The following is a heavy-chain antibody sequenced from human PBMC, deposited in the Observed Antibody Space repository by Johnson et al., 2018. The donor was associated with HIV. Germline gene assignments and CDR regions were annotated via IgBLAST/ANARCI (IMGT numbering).Heavy chain of an antibody. Sequence: QVQLVESGGGLVQPGGSLRLSCAASGFTFSSHWMHWVRQAPGQGLEWVAVIWHDGSNQYYADYLKGRFTISRDNSKNPMYLQMNNLRAEATSVYYCAKDFGSSSWHAFDVWGQGTMVTVSS. D-gene: IGHD6-13*01. CDR1: GFTFSSHW. CDR2: IWHDGSNQ. CDR3: AKDFGSSSWHAFDV. J-gene: IGHJ3*01. V-gene: IGHV3-33*06.